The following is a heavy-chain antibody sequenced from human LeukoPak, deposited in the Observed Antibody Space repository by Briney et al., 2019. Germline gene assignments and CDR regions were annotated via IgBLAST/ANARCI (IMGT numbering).Heavy chain of an antibody. V-gene: IGHV3-13*01. CDR1: GFTFSNHA. J-gene: IGHJ4*02. CDR2: IGTAGDT. CDR3: ERKQTPQGNFDY. D-gene: IGHD1/OR15-1a*01. Sequence: GGSLRPSCATSGFTFSNHAMHWVRQATGKGLEWVSAIGTAGDTFYPGSVKGRFTISRENAKNSLSLQMNSLRAEDTAVYYCERKQTPQGNFDYWGQEPLVTVPS.